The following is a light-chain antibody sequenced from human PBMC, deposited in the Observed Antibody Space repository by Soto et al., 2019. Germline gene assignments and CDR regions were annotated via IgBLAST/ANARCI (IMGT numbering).Light chain of an antibody. CDR1: QSVSSSY. V-gene: IGKV3-20*01. CDR3: QQYGSSLLT. CDR2: GAS. J-gene: IGKJ3*01. Sequence: EIVLTQSPGTLSLSPGERATLSCRASQSVSSSYLAWYQQKPGQAPRLLIYGASSRAPGIPDRFSGSGSGTDFPLTISRLEPEDFEVYYCQQYGSSLLTFGPGTKVDIK.